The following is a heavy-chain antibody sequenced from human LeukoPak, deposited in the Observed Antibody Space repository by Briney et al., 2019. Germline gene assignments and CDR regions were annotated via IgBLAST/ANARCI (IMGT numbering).Heavy chain of an antibody. J-gene: IGHJ4*02. CDR1: GESIDSFY. D-gene: IGHD6-13*01. Sequence: SETLSLTCTVSGESIDSFYWSWIRQPAGKGLEWIGRIYSSGSTNYSPSLKSRVTMSVDTSKNQFSLKLSSVTAADTAVYYCARDVVAAAGSFDYWGQGTQVTVSS. CDR3: ARDVVAAAGSFDY. CDR2: IYSSGST. V-gene: IGHV4-4*07.